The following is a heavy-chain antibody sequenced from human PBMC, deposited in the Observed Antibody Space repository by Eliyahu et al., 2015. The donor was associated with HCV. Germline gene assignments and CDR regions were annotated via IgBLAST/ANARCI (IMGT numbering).Heavy chain of an antibody. J-gene: IGHJ4*02. V-gene: IGHV1-46*01. CDR2: ISPSGGGV. D-gene: IGHD2-8*01. Sequence: LEWMGIISPSGGGVTYAQKFLGRVTMTSDRSTKTVYMELGSLRSEDTAVYYCAMLSTLGSCTDGDCYDNDFDYWGQGTLLTVSS. CDR3: AMLSTLGSCTDGDCYDNDFDY.